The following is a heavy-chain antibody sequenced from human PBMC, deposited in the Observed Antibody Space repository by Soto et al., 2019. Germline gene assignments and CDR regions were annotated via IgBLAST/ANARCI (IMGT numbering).Heavy chain of an antibody. CDR2: ISYDGSNK. CDR1: GFTFSSYG. D-gene: IGHD6-6*01. V-gene: IGHV3-30*18. Sequence: GSLRLSCAASGFTFSSYGMHWVRQAPGKGLEWVAVISYDGSNKYYADSVKGRFTISRDNSKNTLYLQMNSLRAEDTAVYYCAKEFLAASYYYYYYGMDVWGQGTTVTVS. J-gene: IGHJ6*02. CDR3: AKEFLAASYYYYYYGMDV.